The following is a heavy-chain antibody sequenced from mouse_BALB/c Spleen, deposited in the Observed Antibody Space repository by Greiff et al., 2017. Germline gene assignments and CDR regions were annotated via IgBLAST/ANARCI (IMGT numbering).Heavy chain of an antibody. CDR2: IWAGGRT. CDR3: AREGYGSSYVYFDY. D-gene: IGHD1-1*01. Sequence: VKLMESGPGLVAPSQSLSITCTVSGFSLTSYGVHWVRQPPGKGLEWLGVIWAGGRTNYNSAIMSRLSISKDNSKSQVSLKMNSLQTDDSAMYYCAREGYGSSYVYFDYWGQGTTLTVSS. CDR1: GFSLTSYG. V-gene: IGHV2-9*02. J-gene: IGHJ2*01.